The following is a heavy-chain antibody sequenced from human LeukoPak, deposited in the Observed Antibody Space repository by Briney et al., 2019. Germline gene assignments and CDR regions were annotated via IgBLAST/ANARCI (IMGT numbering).Heavy chain of an antibody. CDR3: ARLYDSSGYLFDY. J-gene: IGHJ4*02. D-gene: IGHD3-22*01. CDR1: GFTVSSNY. V-gene: IGHV3-53*01. Sequence: GGSLRLSCAASGFTVSSNYMSWVRQAPGKGLEWVSVIYSGGSTYYADSVKGRFTISRDNSKNTLYLQMNSLRAEDTAVYYCARLYDSSGYLFDYWGQGTLVAVSS. CDR2: IYSGGST.